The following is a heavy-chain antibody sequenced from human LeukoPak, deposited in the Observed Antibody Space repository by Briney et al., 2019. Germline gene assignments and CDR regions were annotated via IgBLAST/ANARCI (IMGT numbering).Heavy chain of an antibody. CDR3: AKVDIVVVVAALIDY. CDR1: GFTFSSYA. J-gene: IGHJ4*02. CDR2: ISGSGGST. V-gene: IGHV3-23*01. Sequence: PGGSLRLSCAASGFTFSSYAMSWVRQAPGKGLEWVSAISGSGGSTYYADSVKGRFTISRDNSKNTLYLQMNSLRAEDTAVCYCAKVDIVVVVAALIDYWGQGTLVTVSS. D-gene: IGHD2-15*01.